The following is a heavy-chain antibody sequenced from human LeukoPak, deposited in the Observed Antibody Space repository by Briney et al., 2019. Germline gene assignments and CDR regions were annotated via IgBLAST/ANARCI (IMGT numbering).Heavy chain of an antibody. CDR1: GGSISSSSYY. D-gene: IGHD2-15*01. CDR3: ARGAIVVVVAASFYNWFDP. J-gene: IGHJ5*02. Sequence: SETLSLTCTVSGGSISSSSYYWGWIRQPPGKGLEWIGSIYYSGSTYYNPSLKSRVTISVDTSKNQFSLKLSSVTAADTAVYYCARGAIVVVVAASFYNWFDPWGQGTLVTVSS. V-gene: IGHV4-39*07. CDR2: IYYSGST.